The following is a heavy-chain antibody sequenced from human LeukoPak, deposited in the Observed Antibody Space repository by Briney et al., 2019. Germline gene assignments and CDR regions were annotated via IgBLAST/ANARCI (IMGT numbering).Heavy chain of an antibody. V-gene: IGHV3-23*01. Sequence: GGSLRLFCAASGFTFSSYAMSWVRQAPGKGLEGVSAISGSGGSTYYADSVKGRFTISRDNSKNTLYLQMNSLRAEDTAVYYCAKIVGDSTRIDYWGQGTLVTVSS. J-gene: IGHJ4*02. D-gene: IGHD2-21*01. CDR3: AKIVGDSTRIDY. CDR2: ISGSGGST. CDR1: GFTFSSYA.